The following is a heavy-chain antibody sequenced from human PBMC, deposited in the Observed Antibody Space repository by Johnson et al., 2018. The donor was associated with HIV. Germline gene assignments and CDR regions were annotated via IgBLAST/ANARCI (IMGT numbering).Heavy chain of an antibody. D-gene: IGHD6-19*01. CDR3: AREGGQWLVLVDAFDI. J-gene: IGHJ3*02. Sequence: QVQLVESGGGVVQPGRSLRLSCAASGFTFSSMHWDRQAPGKGLEWVAVISHDGSNKYYADSVKGRFTISRDNSKNTLYLQMNSLRAEDTAVNYCAREGGQWLVLVDAFDIWGQGTMVTVSS. CDR1: GFTFSS. CDR2: ISHDGSNK. V-gene: IGHV3-30-3*01.